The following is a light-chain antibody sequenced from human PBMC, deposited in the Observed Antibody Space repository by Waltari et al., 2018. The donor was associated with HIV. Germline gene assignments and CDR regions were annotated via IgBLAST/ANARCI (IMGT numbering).Light chain of an antibody. V-gene: IGKV3-15*01. CDR1: QSVSSN. Sequence: EIVLTQSPGTLSVSPGARATLSCRASQSVSSNLAWFQQKPGQAPRLVIYGAHTRATGIPDRFSGRGSGTEFTLTISSLQSEDFAVYYCQQYNAWPRTFGQGTKVEIK. J-gene: IGKJ1*01. CDR2: GAH. CDR3: QQYNAWPRT.